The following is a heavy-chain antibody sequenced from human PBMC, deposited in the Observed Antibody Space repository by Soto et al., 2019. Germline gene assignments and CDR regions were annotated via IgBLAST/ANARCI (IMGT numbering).Heavy chain of an antibody. D-gene: IGHD1-1*01. V-gene: IGHV4-34*01. CDR1: GGSFSGYY. Sequence: SETLSLTCAVYGGSFSGYYWTWIRQPPVTGLEFIGESNHVVSTNYNPSVKSRLTMAVYTWKDEFSLKVTSVTAAGTAVYYCARDKITGLFDYWGQGTLVTVSS. J-gene: IGHJ4*02. CDR3: ARDKITGLFDY. CDR2: SNHVVST.